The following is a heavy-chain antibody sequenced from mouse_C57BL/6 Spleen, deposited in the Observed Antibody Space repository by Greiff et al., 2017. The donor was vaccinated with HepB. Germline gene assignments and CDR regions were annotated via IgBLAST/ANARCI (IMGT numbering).Heavy chain of an antibody. CDR3: ARSTEGGFAY. D-gene: IGHD2-1*01. CDR2: IYPGDGDT. Sequence: VQVVESGPELVKPGASVKISCKASGYAFSSSWMNWVKQRPGKGLEWIGRIYPGDGDTNYNGKFKGKATLTADKSSSTAYMQLSSLTSEDSAVYFCARSTEGGFAYWGQGTLVTVSA. J-gene: IGHJ3*01. CDR1: GYAFSSSW. V-gene: IGHV1-82*01.